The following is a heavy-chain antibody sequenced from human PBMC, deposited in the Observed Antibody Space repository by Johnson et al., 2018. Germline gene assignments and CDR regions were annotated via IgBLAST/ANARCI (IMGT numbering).Heavy chain of an antibody. CDR1: GFTFSSYG. D-gene: IGHD2-21*01. CDR2: IWYDGSNK. Sequence: QVQLVESGGGVVQPGRSLRLSCAASGFTFSSYGMHWVRQAPGKGLEWVAVIWYDGSNKYYADSVKGRFTISRDNSKNTLYLQMNSPRAEDTAVYYCAKNPRAPVAPPNYYGMDVWGQGTTVTVSS. V-gene: IGHV3-33*06. J-gene: IGHJ6*02. CDR3: AKNPRAPVAPPNYYGMDV.